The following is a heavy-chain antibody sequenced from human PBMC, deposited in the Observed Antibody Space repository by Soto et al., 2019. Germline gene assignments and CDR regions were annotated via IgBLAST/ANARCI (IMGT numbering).Heavy chain of an antibody. J-gene: IGHJ3*01. V-gene: IGHV1-58*01. Sequence: QMQLVQSGPEVKKPGTSVKVSCKASGFTLNNSAVQWVRQARGQRLEWIGWIVVGSGNTNYEQKFQERVSFTRDMSTSTTYIELSSLRSEDTAIYYCAAYYYDTAAFDLWGQGTMVTVSS. CDR1: GFTLNNSA. CDR2: IVVGSGNT. D-gene: IGHD3-22*01. CDR3: AAYYYDTAAFDL.